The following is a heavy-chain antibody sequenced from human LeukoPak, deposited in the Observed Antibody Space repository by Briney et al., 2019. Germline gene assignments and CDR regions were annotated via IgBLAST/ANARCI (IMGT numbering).Heavy chain of an antibody. CDR3: ARDPTGYSSGWWGDYFDY. Sequence: SETLSLTCTVSGGSISSSSYYWGWIRQPPGKGLEWIGSIYYSGSTYYNPSLKSRVTISVDTSKNQFSLKLSSVTAADTAVYYCARDPTGYSSGWWGDYFDYWGQGALVTVSS. CDR2: IYYSGST. J-gene: IGHJ4*02. CDR1: GGSISSSSYY. D-gene: IGHD6-19*01. V-gene: IGHV4-39*07.